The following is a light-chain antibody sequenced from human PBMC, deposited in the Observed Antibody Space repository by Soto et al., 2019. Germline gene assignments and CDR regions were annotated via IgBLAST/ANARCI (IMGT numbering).Light chain of an antibody. CDR2: DAS. CDR3: QKYNSARQT. J-gene: IGKJ4*01. Sequence: DIQMTPSPSSLSAYVGDRVTITCRSSQTISTFLHWFQQKPGKAPNLLIYDASTLQSGVPSRFSGSGSGTDFTLTISSLQPEDAATYYCQKYNSARQTFGGGTKVDI. V-gene: IGKV1-27*01. CDR1: QTISTF.